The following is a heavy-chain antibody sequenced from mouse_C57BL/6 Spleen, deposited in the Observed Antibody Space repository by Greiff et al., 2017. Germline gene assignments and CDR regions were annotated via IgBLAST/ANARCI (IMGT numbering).Heavy chain of an antibody. CDR3: ARGTGYWYFDV. D-gene: IGHD2-14*01. CDR1: GYTFTSYD. V-gene: IGHV1-85*01. J-gene: IGHJ1*03. Sequence: QVQLQQSGPELVKPGASVKLSCKASGYTFTSYDINWVKQRPGQGLEWIGWIYPNSGSTNYNEKFKSKATLTVDKSSSTAYMQLSSLTSEDSAVYYCARGTGYWYFDVWGTGTTVTVSS. CDR2: IYPNSGST.